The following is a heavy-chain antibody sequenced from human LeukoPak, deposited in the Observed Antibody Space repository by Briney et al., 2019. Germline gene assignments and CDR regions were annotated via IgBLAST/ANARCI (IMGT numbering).Heavy chain of an antibody. D-gene: IGHD3-10*02. CDR3: VRWQSGSMFHPP. J-gene: IGHJ5*02. Sequence: SETLSLTCTVSGGSISSSTYYWGWIRQPPGKGLEWIGTIYYDGSTSYNPSLKSRVTISVDTSKNQFSLKLSSVTAADTAVYYCVRWQSGSMFHPPWGQGTLVTVSS. CDR2: IYYDGST. V-gene: IGHV4-39*01. CDR1: GGSISSSTYY.